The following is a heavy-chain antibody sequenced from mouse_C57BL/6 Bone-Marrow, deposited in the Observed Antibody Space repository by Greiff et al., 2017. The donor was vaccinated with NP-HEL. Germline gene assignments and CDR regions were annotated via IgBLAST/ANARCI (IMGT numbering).Heavy chain of an antibody. CDR3: ARYSGCNAMDY. CDR2: ILPFPFRT. Sequence: QVQLQQSGAELMKPGASVKLSCKATGSPLTLNSLPVSPTRPFHFLYFLLYILPFPFRTNYNEKFKGKATFTADTSSNTAYMQLSSLTTEDSAIYYCARYSGCNAMDYWGQGTSVTVSS. J-gene: IGHJ4*01. CDR1: GSPLTLNS. V-gene: IGHV1-9*01. D-gene: IGHD1-2*01.